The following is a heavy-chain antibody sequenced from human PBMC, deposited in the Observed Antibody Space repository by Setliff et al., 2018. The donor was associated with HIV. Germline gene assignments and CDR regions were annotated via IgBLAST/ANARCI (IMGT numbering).Heavy chain of an antibody. CDR1: GYSISSSNW. V-gene: IGHV4-28*01. D-gene: IGHD6-19*01. CDR3: ARWVYNSAWSLDY. CDR2: IDYSGST. J-gene: IGHJ4*02. Sequence: SETLSLTCTASGYSISSSNWWGWIRQTPGKGLEWIGYIDYSGSTYYNPSLESRVTMSVDTSKNQFSLKLTSVTAADSATYYCARWVYNSAWSLDYWGQGTLVTAPQ.